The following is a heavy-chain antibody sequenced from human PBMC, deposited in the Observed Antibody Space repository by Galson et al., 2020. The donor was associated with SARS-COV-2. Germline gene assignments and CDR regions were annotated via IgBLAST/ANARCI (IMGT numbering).Heavy chain of an antibody. CDR3: LREGDTINQDY. V-gene: IGHV3-53*01. Sequence: GGSLSLSCAASGFTVSSRYISWVRQAPGTGLEWVSLIYPTGNTFYADSVKGRFTVSRDNSRNTLFLQMNSLRAEDTAVYYCLREGDTINQDYWGQGTLVTVSS. J-gene: IGHJ4*02. D-gene: IGHD3-10*01. CDR1: GFTVSSRY. CDR2: IYPTGNT.